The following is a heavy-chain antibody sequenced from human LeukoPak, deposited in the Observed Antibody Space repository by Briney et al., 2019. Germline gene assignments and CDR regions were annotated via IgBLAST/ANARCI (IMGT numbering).Heavy chain of an antibody. CDR2: INWNGGST. Sequence: GGSLRLSCAASGFTFDDYGMSWVRQAPGKGLEWVSGINWNGGSTGYADSVKGRFAISRDNAKNSLYLQMNSLRAEDTALYYCARGITYYYDSSGYYFDYWGQGTLVTVSS. V-gene: IGHV3-20*04. J-gene: IGHJ4*02. CDR3: ARGITYYYDSSGYYFDY. CDR1: GFTFDDYG. D-gene: IGHD3-22*01.